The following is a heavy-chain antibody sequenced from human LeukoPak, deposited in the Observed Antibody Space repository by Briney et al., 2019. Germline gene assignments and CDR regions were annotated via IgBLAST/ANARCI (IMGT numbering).Heavy chain of an antibody. D-gene: IGHD3-10*01. CDR3: ARGLTITMVRGAPYYMDV. V-gene: IGHV1-69*06. Sequence: SVKVSCKASGGTFSSYTISWVRQAPGQGLEWMGGIIPIFGTANYAQKFQGRVTITADKSTSTAYMELSSLRSEDTAVYYCARGLTITMVRGAPYYMDVWGKGTTVTVSS. CDR2: IIPIFGTA. CDR1: GGTFSSYT. J-gene: IGHJ6*03.